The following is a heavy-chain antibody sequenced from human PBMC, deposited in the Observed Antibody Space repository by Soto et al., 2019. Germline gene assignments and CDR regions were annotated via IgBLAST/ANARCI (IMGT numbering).Heavy chain of an antibody. J-gene: IGHJ5*02. D-gene: IGHD2-15*01. Sequence: QVQLVQSGAEVKKPGASVKVSCKAPGYTFTKYAIHWVRQAPGQRLEWMGWVNGGNGNTKYSQKFQGRVTIMRDTSASTAYMELSSLRSEDTAAYYCARGEGYCSGGTCYRWFDPWGQGTLVTVSS. CDR3: ARGEGYCSGGTCYRWFDP. CDR2: VNGGNGNT. V-gene: IGHV1-3*01. CDR1: GYTFTKYA.